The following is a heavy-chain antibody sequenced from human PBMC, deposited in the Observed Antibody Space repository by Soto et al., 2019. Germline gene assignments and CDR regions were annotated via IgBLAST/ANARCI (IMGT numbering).Heavy chain of an antibody. Sequence: PSETLSLTCTVSGGSVSSGSYYWGWIRQPPGKGLEWIGYIYYSGSTNYNPALKSRVTISVDTAKTQFSLKLSSVTAADTAVYYCARASRETLIWLWGQGTLVTVSS. J-gene: IGHJ4*02. CDR2: IYYSGST. V-gene: IGHV4-61*01. CDR3: ARASRETLIWL. D-gene: IGHD3-10*01. CDR1: GGSVSSGSYY.